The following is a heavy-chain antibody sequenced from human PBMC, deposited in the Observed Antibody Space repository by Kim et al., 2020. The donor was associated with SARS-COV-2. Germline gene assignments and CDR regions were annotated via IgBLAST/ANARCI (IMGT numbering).Heavy chain of an antibody. J-gene: IGHJ3*01. CDR2: IRCKPTSYAT. CDR1: GFTFRGSA. Sequence: GGSLRLSCAASGFTFRGSALHWVRQAPGKGLEWVGRIRCKPTSYATAYAVPVRGRFTISSADSKNTVYMHMNNLKTEAPDVYYSTRAPGTTLAYWDAFDV. CDR3: TRAPGTTLAYWDAFDV. V-gene: IGHV3-73*01. D-gene: IGHD1-1*01.